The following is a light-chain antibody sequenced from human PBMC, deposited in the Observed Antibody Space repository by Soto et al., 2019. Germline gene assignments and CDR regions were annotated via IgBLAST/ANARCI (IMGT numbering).Light chain of an antibody. CDR2: DAS. V-gene: IGKV1-5*01. CDR3: QQTDSLPIT. J-gene: IGKJ5*01. CDR1: QSISSW. Sequence: DIQMTQSPSTLSASVGDRVTITCRASQSISSWLAWYQQKPGKAPKLLIYDASSLESGVPSRFSGSGSGTEFTLTISSLQTEDFATYYCQQTDSLPITFGQGTRLEIK.